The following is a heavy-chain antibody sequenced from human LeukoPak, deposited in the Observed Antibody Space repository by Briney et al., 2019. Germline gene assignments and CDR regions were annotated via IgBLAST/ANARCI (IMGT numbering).Heavy chain of an antibody. D-gene: IGHD3-10*01. CDR3: ASGEDYYGSGPYFDY. Sequence: GESLQISCKGSGYSFTSYWIGWVRQMPGKGLEWMGIIYPGDSDTRYSPSFQGQVTISADKSISTAYLQWSSLKASDTAMYYCASGEDYYGSGPYFDYWGQGTLVTVSS. V-gene: IGHV5-51*01. CDR1: GYSFTSYW. CDR2: IYPGDSDT. J-gene: IGHJ4*02.